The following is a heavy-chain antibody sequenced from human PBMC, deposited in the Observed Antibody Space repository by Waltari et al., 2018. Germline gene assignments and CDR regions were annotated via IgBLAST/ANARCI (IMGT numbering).Heavy chain of an antibody. CDR1: GYTFTGYY. V-gene: IGHV1-2*06. Sequence: QVQLVQSGAEVKKPGASVKVSCKASGYTFTGYYMHWVRQAPGQGLEWMGRINPDSGGTNYAQKFQGRVTMTRDTSISTAYMELSRLRSDDTAVYYCARTYCSSTSCSEFDYWGQGTLVTVSS. CDR2: INPDSGGT. CDR3: ARTYCSSTSCSEFDY. D-gene: IGHD2-2*01. J-gene: IGHJ4*02.